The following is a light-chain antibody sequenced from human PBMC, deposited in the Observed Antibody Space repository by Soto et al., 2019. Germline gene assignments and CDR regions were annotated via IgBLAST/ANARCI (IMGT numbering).Light chain of an antibody. V-gene: IGKV1-39*01. CDR1: QGIRND. CDR3: QQTYKNSWT. J-gene: IGKJ3*01. Sequence: DIQMTQSPSSLSASVGDRVTITCRASQGIRNDLGWYQQKPGQAPKLLIYGASNLQSGVPSRFIGSGYATDFSLTISSLQPEDFATYYCQQTYKNSWTFGPGTKVDIK. CDR2: GAS.